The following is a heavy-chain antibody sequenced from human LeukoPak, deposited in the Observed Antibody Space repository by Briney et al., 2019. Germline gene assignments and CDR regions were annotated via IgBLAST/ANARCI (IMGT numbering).Heavy chain of an antibody. J-gene: IGHJ4*02. V-gene: IGHV3-7*01. CDR2: IKQDGSET. CDR3: AKESGGSHHFDY. D-gene: IGHD2-15*01. CDR1: GFTFSNYW. Sequence: PGGSLRLPCTASGFTFSNYWMSWVRQTPEKGLEWVANIKQDGSETVYVDSVKGRFTISRDNAQSSLYLQMNSLRAEDTAVYYCAKESGGSHHFDYWGQGTLVTVSS.